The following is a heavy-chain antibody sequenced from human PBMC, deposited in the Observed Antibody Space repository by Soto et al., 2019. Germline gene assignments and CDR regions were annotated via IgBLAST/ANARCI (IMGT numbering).Heavy chain of an antibody. CDR1: GGSISTYY. D-gene: IGHD3-3*01. V-gene: IGHV4-59*08. Sequence: QVQLQESGPGLAKPSETLSLTCTVSGGSISTYYWSWIRQPPGKGLEWIGYIYYSGSTNYNPSLKSRVRKPVDTTKNQFSLKLSSVTGADTAVYYCARGGWRHIDFWGQGTLVTVSS. J-gene: IGHJ4*02. CDR3: ARGGWRHIDF. CDR2: IYYSGST.